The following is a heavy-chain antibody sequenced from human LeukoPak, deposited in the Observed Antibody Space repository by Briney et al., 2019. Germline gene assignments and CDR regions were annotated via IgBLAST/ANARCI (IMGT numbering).Heavy chain of an antibody. V-gene: IGHV1-69*05. CDR2: IIPIFGTA. D-gene: IGHD3-3*01. CDR1: GGTFSSYA. CDR3: ARENDFWSGYYKYFDY. J-gene: IGHJ4*02. Sequence: ASVKVSCKASGGTFSSYAISWVRQAPGQGLEWMGGIIPIFGTANYAQKFQGRVTITTDESTSAAYMELSSLRSEDTAVYYCARENDFWSGYYKYFDYWGQGTLVTVSS.